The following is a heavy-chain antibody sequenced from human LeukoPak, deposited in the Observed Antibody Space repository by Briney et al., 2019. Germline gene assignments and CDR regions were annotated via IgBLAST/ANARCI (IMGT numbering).Heavy chain of an antibody. CDR3: AKDRTAMIVVVLNDY. J-gene: IGHJ4*02. CDR1: GYTFTNLG. Sequence: ASVKVSCKASGYTFTNLGISWVRQAPGQGLEWMGWISAYNGNTNYAQKVQGRVTMTTDTSTSIAYMELRSLRSDDTAVYYCAKDRTAMIVVVLNDYWGQGTLVTVSS. D-gene: IGHD3-22*01. V-gene: IGHV1-18*01. CDR2: ISAYNGNT.